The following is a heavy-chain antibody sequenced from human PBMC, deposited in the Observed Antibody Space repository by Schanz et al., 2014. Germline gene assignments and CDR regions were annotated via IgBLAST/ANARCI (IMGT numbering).Heavy chain of an antibody. CDR2: ISPYNGNT. J-gene: IGHJ6*02. CDR3: ARAKRFGDMDV. V-gene: IGHV1-18*01. Sequence: QVQLVQSGAEVKKPGASVRVSCKVSGYAFTTYGISWVRQAPGQGPEFMGWISPYNGNTNYAQKLQGRVTMTADTSTSTAYMDLRSLRSDDTAVYYCARAKRFGDMDVWGQGTTVTVSS. CDR1: GYAFTTYG. D-gene: IGHD3-10*01.